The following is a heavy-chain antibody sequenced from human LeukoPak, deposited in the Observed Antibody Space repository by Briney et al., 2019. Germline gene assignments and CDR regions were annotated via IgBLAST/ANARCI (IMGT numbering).Heavy chain of an antibody. CDR3: ARDPRPSIAARRKYNWFDP. Sequence: GASVKVSCKASGYTFTSYGISWVRQAPGQGLEWMGWISAYNGNTNYAQKLQGRVTMTTDTSTSTAYMELRSLRSDDTAVYYCARDPRPSIAARRKYNWFDPWGQGTLVTVSS. V-gene: IGHV1-18*01. CDR1: GYTFTSYG. J-gene: IGHJ5*02. CDR2: ISAYNGNT. D-gene: IGHD6-6*01.